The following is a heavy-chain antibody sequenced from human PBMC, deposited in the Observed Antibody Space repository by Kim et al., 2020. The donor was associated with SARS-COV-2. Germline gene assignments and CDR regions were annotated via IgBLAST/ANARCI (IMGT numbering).Heavy chain of an antibody. Sequence: SETLSLTCAVSGGSLSGYNYWTWVRQPPGRRLEWVGKIYDKDVGTAYIPSLKGRATISLAKSNNPFSLRLISVTAADTAVYYCVKKGGKNFYYWGQGTLVTVSS. CDR1: GGSLSGYNY. CDR3: VKKGGKNFYY. D-gene: IGHD1-26*01. J-gene: IGHJ4*02. CDR2: IYDKDVGT. V-gene: IGHV4-4*02.